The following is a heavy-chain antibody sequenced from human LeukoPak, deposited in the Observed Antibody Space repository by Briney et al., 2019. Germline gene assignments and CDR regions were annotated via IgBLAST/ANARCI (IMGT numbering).Heavy chain of an antibody. CDR1: GFTFSSYA. CDR2: ISGSGGST. J-gene: IGHJ4*02. D-gene: IGHD6-13*01. CDR3: AKVDLSIAAAGTGYFDY. V-gene: IGHV3-23*01. Sequence: PGGSLRLSCAASGFTFSSYAMSWVRQVPGKGLEWVSAISGSGGSTYYADSVKGRFTISRDNSKNTLYLQMNSLRAEDTAVYYCAKVDLSIAAAGTGYFDYWGEGTMVTVSS.